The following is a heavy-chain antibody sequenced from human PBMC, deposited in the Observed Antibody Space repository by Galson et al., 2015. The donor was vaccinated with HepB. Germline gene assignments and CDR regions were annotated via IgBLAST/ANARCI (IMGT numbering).Heavy chain of an antibody. CDR1: GGSISSGGYY. CDR3: ARFTSYGYYFDY. Sequence: TLSLTCTVSGGSISSGGYYWSWIRQHPGKGLEWIGYIYYSGSTYYNPSLKSRVTISVDTSKNQFSLKLSSVTAADTAVYYCARFTSYGYYFDYWGQGTLVTVSS. CDR2: IYYSGST. J-gene: IGHJ4*02. D-gene: IGHD3-10*01. V-gene: IGHV4-31*03.